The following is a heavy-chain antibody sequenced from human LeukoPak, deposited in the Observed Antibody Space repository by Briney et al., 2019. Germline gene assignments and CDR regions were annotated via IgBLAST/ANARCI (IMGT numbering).Heavy chain of an antibody. Sequence: PSETLSLTCTVSGGSIRTYYWSWIRQAPGKELDWIGYISDSGSTNYNPSLKSRVTISVDTSKNHLSLKLSSVTAADTAVYHCARMANADPHYYWYFDLWGRGSLVTVSS. D-gene: IGHD5-24*01. CDR1: GGSIRTYY. J-gene: IGHJ2*01. CDR3: ARMANADPHYYWYFDL. V-gene: IGHV4-59*01. CDR2: ISDSGST.